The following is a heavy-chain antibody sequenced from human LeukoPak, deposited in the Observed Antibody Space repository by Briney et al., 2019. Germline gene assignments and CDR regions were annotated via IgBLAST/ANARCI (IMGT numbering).Heavy chain of an antibody. V-gene: IGHV3-30-3*01. CDR3: ASGGSYAFDI. D-gene: IGHD3-16*01. Sequence: GGSLRLSCAASGFTFSSYAMHWVRKAPGKGLGWVAVISYDGSNKYYADSVKGRFTISRDNSKNTLYLQMNSLRAEDTAVYYCASGGSYAFDIWGQGTMVTVSS. CDR1: GFTFSSYA. CDR2: ISYDGSNK. J-gene: IGHJ3*02.